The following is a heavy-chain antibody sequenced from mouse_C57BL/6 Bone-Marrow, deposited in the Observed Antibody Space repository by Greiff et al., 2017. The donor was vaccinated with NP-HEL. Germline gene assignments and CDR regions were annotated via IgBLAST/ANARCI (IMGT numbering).Heavy chain of an antibody. D-gene: IGHD1-1*01. J-gene: IGHJ2*01. CDR2: IYPGDGGT. CDR1: GYAFSSSW. V-gene: IGHV1-82*01. Sequence: QVQLQQSGPELVKPGASVKISCKASGYAFSSSWMNWVKQRPGKGLEWIGRIYPGDGGTTYNGKFKGKATLTADKSSSTACMQLSSLTSEDSAVYSCAREHYYGSSDCWGQGTTLTVSS. CDR3: AREHYYGSSDC.